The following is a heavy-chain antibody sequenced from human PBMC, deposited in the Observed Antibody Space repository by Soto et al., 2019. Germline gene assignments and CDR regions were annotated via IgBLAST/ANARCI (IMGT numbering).Heavy chain of an antibody. D-gene: IGHD2-15*01. CDR2: ISYDGSNK. J-gene: IGHJ6*02. CDR1: GFTFSSYA. V-gene: IGHV3-30-3*01. CDR3: ARAGCDGGSCYTLVGLRYGMDV. Sequence: QVQLVESGGGVVQPGRSLRLCWAASGFTFSSYAMHWVRQAPGKGLEWVAVISYDGSNKYYADSVKGRFTISRDNSKNTLYLQMNSLRAEDTAVYYCARAGCDGGSCYTLVGLRYGMDVWGQGTTVTVSS.